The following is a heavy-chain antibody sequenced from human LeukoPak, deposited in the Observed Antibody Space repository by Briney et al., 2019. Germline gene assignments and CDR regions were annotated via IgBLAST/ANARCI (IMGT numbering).Heavy chain of an antibody. J-gene: IGHJ3*02. D-gene: IGHD3-22*01. CDR1: GFTFSTYG. CDR3: AKSWNYYDSSGDDALDI. V-gene: IGHV3-30*02. CDR2: IRYDGSNK. Sequence: GGSLRLSCAASGFTFSTYGMHWVRQTPGKGLEWVAFIRYDGSNKYFADSVKGRFAISRDNSKNTLYLQMNSLRVEDTAVYYCAKSWNYYDSSGDDALDIWGQGTMVTVSS.